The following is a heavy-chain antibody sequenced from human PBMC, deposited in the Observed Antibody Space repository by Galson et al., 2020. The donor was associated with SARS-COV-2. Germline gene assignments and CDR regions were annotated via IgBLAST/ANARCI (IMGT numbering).Heavy chain of an antibody. CDR3: AREAADYSADNWFDP. D-gene: IGHD1-26*01. Sequence: SVKVSCKASGGTSSSYRFTWVRQAPGQGLKWMGRILPFLDLIEYAQKFQGRVTLTADKITSTAYMELSSLRSEDTAVYYCAREAADYSADNWFDPWGQGTLVTVSS. V-gene: IGHV1-69*04. CDR2: ILPFLDLI. J-gene: IGHJ5*02. CDR1: GGTSSSYR.